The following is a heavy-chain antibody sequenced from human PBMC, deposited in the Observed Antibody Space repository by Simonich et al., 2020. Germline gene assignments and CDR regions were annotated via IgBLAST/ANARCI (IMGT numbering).Heavy chain of an antibody. V-gene: IGHV4-34*01. J-gene: IGHJ1*01. CDR1: GGSFSGYS. CDR2: INHSGST. Sequence: QVQLQQWGAGLLKPSETLSLTCAVYGGSFSGYSWSWIRQPPGKGLEGIGEINHSGSTHYNPSLKSRVTISVDTSKNQFSLKLSSVTAADTAVYYCARGLRVAAAGTAFQHWGQGTLVTVSS. CDR3: ARGLRVAAAGTAFQH. D-gene: IGHD6-13*01.